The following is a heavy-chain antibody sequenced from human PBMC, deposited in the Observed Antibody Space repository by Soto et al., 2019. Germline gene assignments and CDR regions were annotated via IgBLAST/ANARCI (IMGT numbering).Heavy chain of an antibody. V-gene: IGHV3-23*01. CDR1: GFTFSSYA. D-gene: IGHD3-10*01. CDR2: ISGRGGNS. J-gene: IGHJ4*02. Sequence: EVQLLESGGGLVQPGGSLRLSCAASGFTFSSYAMGWVRQAPGKWLEWVSGISGRGGNSYFADSVKGLFTISRDNSQNTLYLQMNSLRAEDTAVYYCAKGIRQVATMVEFDSWGQGTLVTVSS. CDR3: AKGIRQVATMVEFDS.